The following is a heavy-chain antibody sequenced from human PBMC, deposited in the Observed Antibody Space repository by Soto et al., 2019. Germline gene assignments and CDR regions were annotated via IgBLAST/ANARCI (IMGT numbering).Heavy chain of an antibody. J-gene: IGHJ6*02. Sequence: QVQLVQSGAEVKKPGASVKASCKASGYTFTSYYIHWVRQAPGQGLEWMGIFNPTGDTASYAQKLQGRGNITRDTATGTAYMELGSLRSEDTAVYYCARGGRIVDTGIGYYYYHAMDVWGQGTTVTVS. D-gene: IGHD5-18*01. V-gene: IGHV1-46*01. CDR1: GYTFTSYY. CDR3: ARGGRIVDTGIGYYYYHAMDV. CDR2: FNPTGDTA.